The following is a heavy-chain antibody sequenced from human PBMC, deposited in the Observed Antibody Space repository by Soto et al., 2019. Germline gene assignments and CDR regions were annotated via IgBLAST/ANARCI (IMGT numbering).Heavy chain of an antibody. Sequence: GGSQRLPCAASGLTFSSYSMTWVRKAPGKGLEWVSSISSSSSYIYYADSVKGRFTISRDNAKNSLYLQMNSLRAEDTAVYYCARDRPDGYNTPDYWGQGTLVTVSS. D-gene: IGHD5-12*01. J-gene: IGHJ4*02. V-gene: IGHV3-21*01. CDR3: ARDRPDGYNTPDY. CDR2: ISSSSSYI. CDR1: GLTFSSYS.